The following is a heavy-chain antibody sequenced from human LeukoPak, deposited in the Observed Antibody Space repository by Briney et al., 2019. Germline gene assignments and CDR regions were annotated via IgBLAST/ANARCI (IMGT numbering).Heavy chain of an antibody. J-gene: IGHJ4*02. V-gene: IGHV3-30*18. CDR2: ISYDGSNK. CDR3: AKTLFTMIEGFDY. Sequence: SGGSLRLSCAASGFTFSSYGMNWVRQAPGKGLEWVAVISYDGSNKYYADSVKGRFTISRDDSKNTVYLQMNSLRAEDTAVYYCAKTLFTMIEGFDYWGQGTLVTVSS. D-gene: IGHD3-22*01. CDR1: GFTFSSYG.